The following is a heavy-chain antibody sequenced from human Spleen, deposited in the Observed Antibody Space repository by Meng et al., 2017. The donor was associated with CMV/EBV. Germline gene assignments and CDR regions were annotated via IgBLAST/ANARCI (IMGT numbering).Heavy chain of an antibody. Sequence: ASVKVSCKASGYTFTAHYFHWVRQAPGQGLEWMGWIHPHRGDTNYAQQFQGRDTLTRDTSINTGYMELTRLTSDDTAVYYCARDNNWGPDYWGQGTLVTVSS. J-gene: IGHJ4*02. D-gene: IGHD7-27*01. CDR3: ARDNNWGPDY. CDR1: GYTFTAHY. V-gene: IGHV1-2*02. CDR2: IHPHRGDT.